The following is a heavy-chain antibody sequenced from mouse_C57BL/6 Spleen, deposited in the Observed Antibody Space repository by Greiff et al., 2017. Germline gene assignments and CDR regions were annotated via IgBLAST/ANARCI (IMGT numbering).Heavy chain of an antibody. CDR3: AREAY. Sequence: VQGVESGAELARPGASVKLSCKASGYTFTSYGISWVKQRTGQGLEWIGEIYPRRGNTYYNEKFKGKATLTADKSSSTAYMELRSLTSEDSAVYFCAREAYWGQGTLVTVSA. CDR2: IYPRRGNT. J-gene: IGHJ3*01. CDR1: GYTFTSYG. V-gene: IGHV1-81*01.